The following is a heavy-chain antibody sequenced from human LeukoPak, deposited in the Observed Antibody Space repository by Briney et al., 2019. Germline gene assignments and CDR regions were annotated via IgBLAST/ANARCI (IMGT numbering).Heavy chain of an antibody. CDR3: ATAEPKRNSWLVVAAYDMLYYFDY. V-gene: IGHV1-24*01. J-gene: IGHJ4*02. CDR1: GYTLTELS. D-gene: IGHD2-15*01. Sequence: ASVKVSCKVSGYTLTELSMHWVRQAPGIGLEWMGGFDPEDGETIYAQKFQGRVTMTEDTSTDTAYMELSSLRSEDTAVYYCATAEPKRNSWLVVAAYDMLYYFDYWGQGTLVTVSS. CDR2: FDPEDGET.